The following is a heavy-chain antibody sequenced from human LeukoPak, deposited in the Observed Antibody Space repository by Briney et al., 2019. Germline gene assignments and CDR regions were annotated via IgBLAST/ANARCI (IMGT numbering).Heavy chain of an antibody. J-gene: IGHJ4*02. V-gene: IGHV3-23*01. CDR1: GFTFSSYA. Sequence: GGSLRLSCAASGFTFSSYAMSWVRQAPGKGLEWVSGISGSGDNTYYADSVKGRFTISRDNSKNTLYAQVNSLGTEDTAAYYCAEGSYYDCCGFFYFDYWGQGTLVTVSS. CDR2: ISGSGDNT. CDR3: AEGSYYDCCGFFYFDY. D-gene: IGHD3-22*01.